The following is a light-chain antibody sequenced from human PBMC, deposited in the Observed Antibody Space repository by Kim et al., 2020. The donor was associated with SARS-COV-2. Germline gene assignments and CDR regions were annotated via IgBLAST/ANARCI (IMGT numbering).Light chain of an antibody. CDR3: QQYAGSPWT. CDR1: QSVSSSY. J-gene: IGKJ1*01. CDR2: AAS. Sequence: EIVLTQSPGTLSFSPGERATLSCRASQSVSSSYLAWYQHKPGQAPRLLVYAASSRATGIPDTFSGSGSGTDFTLTIGRLEPEDFAVYYCQQYAGSPWTFGQGTKVDIK. V-gene: IGKV3-20*01.